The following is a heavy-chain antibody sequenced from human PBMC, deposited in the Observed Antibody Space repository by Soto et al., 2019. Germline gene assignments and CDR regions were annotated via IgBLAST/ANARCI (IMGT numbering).Heavy chain of an antibody. V-gene: IGHV1-18*01. Sequence: QVQLVQSGAEVKNPGASVKVSCKASGYTFTRYGIGWARQAPGQGLEWMGWINTYNGNTNYAQNVQGRATLXTXTXPSTAYMELRSLRSNDTAIYYCAMVDVYVTPSPQDVWGQGTTVIVSS. CDR3: AMVDVYVTPSPQDV. CDR1: GYTFTRYG. CDR2: INTYNGNT. J-gene: IGHJ6*02. D-gene: IGHD3-16*01.